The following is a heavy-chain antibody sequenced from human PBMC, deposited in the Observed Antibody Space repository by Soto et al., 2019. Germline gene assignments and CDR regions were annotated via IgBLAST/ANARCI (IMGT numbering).Heavy chain of an antibody. CDR1: GFTFSNYA. Sequence: PGGSLRLSCAASGFTFSNYAMSWVRQAPGKGLEWVSTIRSSGVSTYYADSVKGRFAISRDNSKNTLYLQMNSLRAEDTAVYYCAKRWVLDVWGKGTTVTVSS. CDR3: AKRWVLDV. J-gene: IGHJ6*04. CDR2: IRSSGVST. V-gene: IGHV3-23*01. D-gene: IGHD1-26*01.